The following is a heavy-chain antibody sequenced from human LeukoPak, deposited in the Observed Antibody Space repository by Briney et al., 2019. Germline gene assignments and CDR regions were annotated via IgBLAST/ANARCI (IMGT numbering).Heavy chain of an antibody. Sequence: GGSLRLSCAASGFTFSSYAMSWVRQAPGKGLEWVSAISGSGGSTYYADSVKGRFTISRDNSKNTLYLQMNSLRAEDTAVYYCAKRDYDSSGYPSGFDYWGQGTLVTVSS. CDR1: GFTFSSYA. D-gene: IGHD3-22*01. V-gene: IGHV3-23*01. J-gene: IGHJ4*02. CDR3: AKRDYDSSGYPSGFDY. CDR2: ISGSGGST.